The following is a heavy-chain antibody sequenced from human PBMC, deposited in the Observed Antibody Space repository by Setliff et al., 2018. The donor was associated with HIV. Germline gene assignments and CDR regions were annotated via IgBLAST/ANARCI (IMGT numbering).Heavy chain of an antibody. V-gene: IGHV3-30*04. J-gene: IGHJ5*02. CDR3: VRDDSNGPNSLDP. CDR1: GFNFNNHA. Sequence: GESLRLSCAASGFNFNNHAMHWVRQAPGKGPECVAVISDDGSAKYYGDSVKGRFTISRDNSKDTLYLDLNSLRSEDTAVYYCVRDDSNGPNSLDPWGQGTLVTVSS. CDR2: ISDDGSAK. D-gene: IGHD2-8*01.